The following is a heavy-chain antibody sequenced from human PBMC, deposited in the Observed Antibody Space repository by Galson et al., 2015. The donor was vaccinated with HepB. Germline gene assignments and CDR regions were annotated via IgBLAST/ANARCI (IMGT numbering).Heavy chain of an antibody. CDR1: GFTFSSYS. Sequence: SLRLSCAASGFTFSSYSMNWVRQAPGKGLEWVSYISSSSSTIYYADSVKGRFTISRDNAKNSLYLQMNSLRAEDTAVYYCARARWFGERSPDYWGQGTLVTVSS. J-gene: IGHJ4*02. V-gene: IGHV3-48*04. D-gene: IGHD3-10*01. CDR2: ISSSSSTI. CDR3: ARARWFGERSPDY.